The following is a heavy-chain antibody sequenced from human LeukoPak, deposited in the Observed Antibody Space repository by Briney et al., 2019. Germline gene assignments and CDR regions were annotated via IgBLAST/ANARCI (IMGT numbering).Heavy chain of an antibody. CDR1: GFTFSSYW. J-gene: IGHJ6*03. CDR3: ARGYSSGWYYYYYYMDV. D-gene: IGHD6-19*01. V-gene: IGHV3-74*01. Sequence: GGSLRFSCAASGFTFSSYWMHWVRQAPGKGLVWVSRINSDGSSTSYADSVKGRFTISRDNAKNTLYLQMNSLRAEDTAVYYCARGYSSGWYYYYYYMDVWGKGTTVTVSS. CDR2: INSDGSST.